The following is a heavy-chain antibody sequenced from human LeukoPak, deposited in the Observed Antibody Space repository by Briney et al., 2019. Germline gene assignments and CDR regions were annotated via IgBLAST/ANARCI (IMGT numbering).Heavy chain of an antibody. J-gene: IGHJ4*02. CDR3: ARESTSWSFEY. Sequence: ASVKVSCKASGYTFTSYGISWVRQAPGQGLEWMGWISVYNGNTDYSQRLQGRITMTADTSTSTAFMELTSLRSDDTAVYFCARESTSWSFEYWGQGTLVTAS. CDR1: GYTFTSYG. V-gene: IGHV1-18*01. CDR2: ISVYNGNT. D-gene: IGHD6-13*01.